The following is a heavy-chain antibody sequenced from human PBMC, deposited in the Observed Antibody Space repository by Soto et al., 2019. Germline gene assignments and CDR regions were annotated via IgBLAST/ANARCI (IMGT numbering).Heavy chain of an antibody. J-gene: IGHJ4*02. CDR3: AQHGGYSLDY. CDR1: GGSISSYY. D-gene: IGHD5-12*01. V-gene: IGHV4-59*12. CDR2: IYYSGST. Sequence: SETLSLTCTVSGGSISSYYWSWIRQPPGKGLEWIGYIYYSGSTNYNPSLKSRVTMSVDTSKNQFSLTLTSVTAADTAMYYCAQHGGYSLDYWGQGTLVTVSS.